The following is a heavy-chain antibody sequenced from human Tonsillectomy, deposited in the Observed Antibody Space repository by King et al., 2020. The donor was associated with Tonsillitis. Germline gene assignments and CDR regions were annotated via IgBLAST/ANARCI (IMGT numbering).Heavy chain of an antibody. D-gene: IGHD3-10*01. J-gene: IGHJ4*02. CDR2: IYYSAST. Sequence: QLQESGPGLVKPSETLSLTCTVSGGSISSSSYYWGWIRQPPGKGLEWIWSIYYSASTYYNPSLKSRVTISVDTSKNQFSLKLSSVTAADTAVYYCARQWGYYGSGIYYFDYWGQGTLVTVSS. V-gene: IGHV4-39*07. CDR1: GGSISSSSYY. CDR3: ARQWGYYGSGIYYFDY.